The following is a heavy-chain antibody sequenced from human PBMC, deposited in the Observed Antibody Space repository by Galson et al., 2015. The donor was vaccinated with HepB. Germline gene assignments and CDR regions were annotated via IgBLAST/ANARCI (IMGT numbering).Heavy chain of an antibody. J-gene: IGHJ4*02. V-gene: IGHV3-23*01. Sequence: SLRLSCAASGFTFSNYAMSWVRQAPGKGLEWVSVITGSGGSTYYADSVKGRFTISGDNFKNTLYLQMNSLRAEDTAVYYCAKAVGSGSPYFDSWGQGTLVTVSS. D-gene: IGHD6-19*01. CDR3: AKAVGSGSPYFDS. CDR2: ITGSGGST. CDR1: GFTFSNYA.